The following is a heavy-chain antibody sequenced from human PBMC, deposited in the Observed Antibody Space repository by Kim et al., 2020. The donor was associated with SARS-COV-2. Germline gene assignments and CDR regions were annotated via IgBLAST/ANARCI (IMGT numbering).Heavy chain of an antibody. CDR2: INPSGGST. V-gene: IGHV1-46*01. D-gene: IGHD2-2*01. Sequence: ASVKVSCKASGYTFTSYYMHWVRQAPGQGLEWMGIINPSGGSTSYAQKFQGRVTMTRDTSTSTVYMELSSLRSEDTAVYYCARDLVVVVPAATPYYYYYGMDVWGQGTTVTVSS. CDR1: GYTFTSYY. J-gene: IGHJ6*02. CDR3: ARDLVVVVPAATPYYYYYGMDV.